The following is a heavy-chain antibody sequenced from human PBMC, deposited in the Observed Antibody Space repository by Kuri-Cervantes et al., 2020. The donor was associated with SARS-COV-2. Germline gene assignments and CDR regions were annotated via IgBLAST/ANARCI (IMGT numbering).Heavy chain of an antibody. CDR3: AKDRVGVHDF. Sequence: LSLTCVASGFTVSSNYMSWVRQAPGRGLEWVSVLYTGGSSHYADSVKGRFTISRDNSQNTLYLQMKSLTSEDTAMYYCAKDRVGVHDFWGQGTLVTVSS. J-gene: IGHJ4*02. V-gene: IGHV3-53*05. D-gene: IGHD2-21*01. CDR1: GFTVSSNY. CDR2: LYTGGSS.